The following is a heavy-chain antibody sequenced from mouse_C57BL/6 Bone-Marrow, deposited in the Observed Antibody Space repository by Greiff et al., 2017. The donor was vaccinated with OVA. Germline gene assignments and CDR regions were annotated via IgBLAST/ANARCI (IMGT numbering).Heavy chain of an antibody. CDR3: TTPDGYYAMDY. J-gene: IGHJ4*01. CDR1: GFNITDDY. CDR2: IDPENGDT. Sequence: VHVKQSGAELVRPGASVKLSCTASGFNITDDYMHWVKQRPEQGLEWIGWIDPENGDTEYASKFQGKATITVDTSSNTAYLQLSSLTSEDTAVYYCTTPDGYYAMDYWGQGTSVTVSS. V-gene: IGHV14-4*01. D-gene: IGHD2-3*01.